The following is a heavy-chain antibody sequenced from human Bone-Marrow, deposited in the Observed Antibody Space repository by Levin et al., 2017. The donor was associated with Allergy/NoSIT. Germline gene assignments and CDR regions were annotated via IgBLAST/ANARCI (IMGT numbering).Heavy chain of an antibody. CDR1: GFTFRNNG. D-gene: IGHD3-10*01. J-gene: IGHJ6*02. V-gene: IGHV3-33*01. CDR3: VSYGWGKNMDV. Sequence: GESLKISCAASGFTFRNNGMHWVRQAPGKGLEWVAVIWYDGSEKYYTDSVKGRFTISRDNSKNTLSLQMNSLRVEDTAEYYCVSYGWGKNMDVWGQGTTVIVS. CDR2: IWYDGSEK.